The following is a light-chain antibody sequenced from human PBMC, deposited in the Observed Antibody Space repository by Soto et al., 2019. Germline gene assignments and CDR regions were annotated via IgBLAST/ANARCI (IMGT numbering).Light chain of an antibody. V-gene: IGKV3-20*01. CDR1: QSVSSSY. CDR2: GAS. CDR3: QQYGSSPRS. J-gene: IGKJ3*01. Sequence: EIVLTQSPGTLSLSPGERATLSCRASQSVSSSYLAWYQQKPGQAPRLLIYGASSRATGIPDRFSGSGSGKDFTFTIIRLEPEDFAVYYCQQYGSSPRSFGPGTKVDIK.